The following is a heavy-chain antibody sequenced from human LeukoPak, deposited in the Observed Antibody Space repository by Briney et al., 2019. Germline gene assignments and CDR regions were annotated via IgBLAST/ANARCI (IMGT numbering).Heavy chain of an antibody. CDR1: GGSFSDYN. V-gene: IGHV4-34*01. J-gene: IGHJ4*02. Sequence: SETLSLTCAVYGGSFSDYNWSWIRQPPGKGLEWIGEINHSGSTNYNPSLKSRVTISVDTSKNQFSLKLSSVTAADTAVYYCARSDILTGHGHYFDYWGQGTLVTVSS. CDR2: INHSGST. CDR3: ARSDILTGHGHYFDY. D-gene: IGHD3-9*01.